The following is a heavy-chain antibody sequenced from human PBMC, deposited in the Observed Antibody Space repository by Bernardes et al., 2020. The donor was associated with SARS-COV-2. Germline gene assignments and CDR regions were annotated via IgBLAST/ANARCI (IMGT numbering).Heavy chain of an antibody. CDR2: INPSSGAT. Sequence: ASVKVSCKTSGYLFTNFYIHWVRQARGQGLQWMGWINPSSGATKVAQQFEGRVTLTRDTSTGTTYMELSSLTSDDTAVYYCARTFYYDRGGDSVFDQWGQGTLVSVSS. J-gene: IGHJ4*02. V-gene: IGHV1-2*02. CDR3: ARTFYYDRGGDSVFDQ. CDR1: GYLFTNFY. D-gene: IGHD2-21*01.